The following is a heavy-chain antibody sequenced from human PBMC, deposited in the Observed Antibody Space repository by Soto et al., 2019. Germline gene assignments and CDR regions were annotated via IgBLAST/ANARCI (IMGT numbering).Heavy chain of an antibody. V-gene: IGHV5-51*01. CDR1: GYXFTSYL. CDR3: ARARRYSYGPFEY. J-gene: IGHJ4*02. D-gene: IGHD5-18*01. Sequence: PXEXLKISCKSSGYXFTSYLVVWVRHMPGKGLEWMGIIYPGYSDTRYSPSFQGQVTISADKSISTAYLQWRSLKDSDTAMYYCARARRYSYGPFEYWGQGTLVNVSS. CDR2: IYPGYSDT.